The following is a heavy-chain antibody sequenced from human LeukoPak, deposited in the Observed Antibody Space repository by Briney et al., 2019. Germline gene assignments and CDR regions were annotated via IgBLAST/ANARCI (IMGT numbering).Heavy chain of an antibody. CDR3: ATLGGVSPRAQAHYYYYMDV. Sequence: ATVKISCKASGYTFIDYYIHWEQHAPGQGLEWMGRLEPEDGETIYSEKFHGRVTVIADTSTDTAYMELSSLRSEDTAVYYCATLGGVSPRAQAHYYYYMDVWGKGTTVTVSS. CDR1: GYTFIDYY. D-gene: IGHD3-16*01. V-gene: IGHV1-69-2*01. J-gene: IGHJ6*03. CDR2: LEPEDGET.